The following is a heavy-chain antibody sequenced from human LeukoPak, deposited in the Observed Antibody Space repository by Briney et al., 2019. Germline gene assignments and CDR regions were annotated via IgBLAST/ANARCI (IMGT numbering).Heavy chain of an antibody. CDR3: AKMTNSGWTFGY. Sequence: ASVKVSCKASGGTFSSYAISWVRQAPGQGLEWMGRIIPILGIANYAQKFQGRVTITADKSTSTAYMELSSLRSEDTAVYYCAKMTNSGWTFGYWGQGTLVTVSS. CDR1: GGTFSSYA. CDR2: IIPILGIA. J-gene: IGHJ4*02. D-gene: IGHD6-19*01. V-gene: IGHV1-69*04.